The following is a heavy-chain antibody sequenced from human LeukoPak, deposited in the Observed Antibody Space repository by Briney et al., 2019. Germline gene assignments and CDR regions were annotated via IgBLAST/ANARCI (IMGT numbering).Heavy chain of an antibody. CDR2: ISTYNDNT. V-gene: IGHV1-18*01. D-gene: IGHD3-16*02. CDR3: ARGGGMITIGGVIDPLDY. CDR1: GYSFTGYG. Sequence: ASVKVSCKASGYSFTGYGISWVRQAPGQGLEGMGRISTYNDNTNYAQNLQGRVTMTTDTSTSTAYMELRSLRSDDTAVYYCARGGGMITIGGVIDPLDYWGQGTLVTVSS. J-gene: IGHJ4*02.